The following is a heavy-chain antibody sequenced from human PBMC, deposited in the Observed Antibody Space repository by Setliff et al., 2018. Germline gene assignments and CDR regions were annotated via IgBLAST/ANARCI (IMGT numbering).Heavy chain of an antibody. CDR1: GFSLSTSGVG. D-gene: IGHD3-10*01. CDR2: IYWDDDK. V-gene: IGHV2-5*02. Sequence: SGPTGEPTQTLTLTCTLSGFSLSTSGVGVGWIRQPPGKALEWLALIYWDDDKRYSPSLKNRLTITKDTSKNQVVLTMTNVDPVDTATYYCARVQPGHVIWAYWGQGTLVTVSS. J-gene: IGHJ4*02. CDR3: ARVQPGHVIWAY.